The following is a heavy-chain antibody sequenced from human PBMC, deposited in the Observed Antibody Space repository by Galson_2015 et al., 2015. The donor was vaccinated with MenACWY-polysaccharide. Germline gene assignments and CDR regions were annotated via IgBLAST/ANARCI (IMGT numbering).Heavy chain of an antibody. CDR3: AKDKGGGSYWGNTKIDY. CDR2: ISNSGGST. Sequence: SLRLSCAASGFTFSSYAMNWVRQAPGKGLEWVSAISNSGGSTYYADSVKGRFTISRDKSKNTLFLQMNSLRAEDTAVYYCAKDKGGGSYWGNTKIDYWGQGTLGTVPP. CDR1: GFTFSSYA. V-gene: IGHV3-23*01. D-gene: IGHD1-26*01. J-gene: IGHJ4*01.